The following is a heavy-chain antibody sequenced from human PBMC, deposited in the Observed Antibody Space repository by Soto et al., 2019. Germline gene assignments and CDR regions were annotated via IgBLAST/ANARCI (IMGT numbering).Heavy chain of an antibody. D-gene: IGHD4-17*01. J-gene: IGHJ3*02. V-gene: IGHV1-69*01. CDR2: FIPVFTTA. CDR1: GGSFSTYG. CDR3: ARDGVDVSRTTVRHGALDI. Sequence: QVQLVQSGAEVKKPGSSVKVSCKASGGSFSTYGISWVRQAPGQGLEWMGGFIPVFTTAKYAQEFQGRVSITADESTDTAYMELSSLRSEDTAVYFCARDGVDVSRTTVRHGALDIWGQGTVVTVSS.